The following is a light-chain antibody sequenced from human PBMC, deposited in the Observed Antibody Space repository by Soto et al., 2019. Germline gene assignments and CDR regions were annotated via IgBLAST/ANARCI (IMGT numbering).Light chain of an antibody. Sequence: QSVLTQSPSASASLGASVKLTCTLSSGHSSYAIAWHQQQPEKGPRSLIKLNSDGSHSKGDGIPDRFSGSSSGAERYLTISSLQSEDEADYYCQTWGTGIQVFGGGTKLTVL. CDR1: SGHSSYA. CDR3: QTWGTGIQV. V-gene: IGLV4-69*01. J-gene: IGLJ2*01. CDR2: LNSDGSH.